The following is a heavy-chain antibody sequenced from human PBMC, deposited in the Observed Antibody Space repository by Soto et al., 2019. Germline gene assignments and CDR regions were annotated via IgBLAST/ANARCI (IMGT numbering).Heavy chain of an antibody. CDR1: GGSISSGDYY. V-gene: IGHV4-30-4*01. Sequence: TVSGGSISSGDYYWSWIRQPPGKGLEWIGYIYYSGSTYYNPSLKSRVTISVDTSKNQFSLKLSSVTAADTAVYYCATLAGYWYFDLWGRGTLVTVSS. J-gene: IGHJ2*01. CDR2: IYYSGST. CDR3: ATLAGYWYFDL.